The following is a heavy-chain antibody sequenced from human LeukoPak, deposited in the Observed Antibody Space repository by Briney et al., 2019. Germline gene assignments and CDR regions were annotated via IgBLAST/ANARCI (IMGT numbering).Heavy chain of an antibody. V-gene: IGHV1-2*06. D-gene: IGHD2-15*01. J-gene: IGHJ5*02. CDR3: ARGYCSGGSCYSVENWFDP. CDR2: INPNSGGT. Sequence: ASVKVSSKAAGYTFTGYYMFWVRQAPGQGLEWMGRINPNSGGTNYAQKFQGRVTMTRDTSISTAYMELSRLRSDDTAVYYCARGYCSGGSCYSVENWFDPWGQGTLVTVSS. CDR1: GYTFTGYY.